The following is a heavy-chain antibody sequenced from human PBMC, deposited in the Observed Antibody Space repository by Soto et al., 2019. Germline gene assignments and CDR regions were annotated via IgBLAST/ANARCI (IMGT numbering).Heavy chain of an antibody. J-gene: IGHJ4*02. CDR3: ARVDSSGWARFFDH. V-gene: IGHV4-38-2*01. D-gene: IGHD6-19*01. Sequence: SETLSLTCAVSGYSISNGYYWGWIRQPPGKGLEWIGTMYHSGSTYYNPSLKSRVTMSVDTSKNQFSLKLRPVTATDTAVYYCARVDSSGWARFFDHWGQGTLVTVSS. CDR2: MYHSGST. CDR1: GYSISNGYY.